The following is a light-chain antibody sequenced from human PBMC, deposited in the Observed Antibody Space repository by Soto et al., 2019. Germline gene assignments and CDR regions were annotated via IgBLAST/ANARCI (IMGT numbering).Light chain of an antibody. V-gene: IGKV1-8*01. J-gene: IGKJ3*01. CDR1: QGISGY. CDR3: QQYSTYPLP. CDR2: AAS. Sequence: AIRMTQSPSSFSASTGDRVTITCRASQGISGYLAWYQQKPGKAPKLLIYAASTLQSGVPSRFSGSGSGTDFTLTISCLQSEDFATYYCQQYSTYPLPFGPGTKVEIK.